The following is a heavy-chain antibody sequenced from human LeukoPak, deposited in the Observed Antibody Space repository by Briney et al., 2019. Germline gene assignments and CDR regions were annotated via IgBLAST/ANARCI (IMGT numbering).Heavy chain of an antibody. J-gene: IGHJ3*01. CDR3: ARDPNGDYIGAFDF. D-gene: IGHD2-8*01. Sequence: GGSLRLSCTGSGFTFSKYAWIWVRRAPGQALEWISAIRADGGGTSYAAAVKGRFTVSRDNSKNTLYLQMNSLRVEDTAVYYCARDPNGDYIGAFDFWGQGIVVTVSS. V-gene: IGHV3-23*01. CDR1: GFTFSKYA. CDR2: IRADGGGT.